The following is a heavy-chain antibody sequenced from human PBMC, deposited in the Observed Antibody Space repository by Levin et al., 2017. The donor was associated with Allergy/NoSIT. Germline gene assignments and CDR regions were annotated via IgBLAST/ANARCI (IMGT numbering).Heavy chain of an antibody. CDR1: GYTFTSYD. Sequence: GESLKISCKASGYTFTSYDINWVRQATGQGLEWMGWMSPNSGNTGYAQKFQGRVTMTSDTSISTAYMELSSLVSEDTAVYYCTTTPPNYGDFDFWGQGTLVTVSS. CDR3: TTTPPNYGDFDF. D-gene: IGHD4-17*01. J-gene: IGHJ4*02. CDR2: MSPNSGNT. V-gene: IGHV1-8*01.